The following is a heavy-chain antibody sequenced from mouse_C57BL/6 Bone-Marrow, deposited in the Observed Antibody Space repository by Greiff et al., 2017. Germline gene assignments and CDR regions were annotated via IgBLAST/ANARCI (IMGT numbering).Heavy chain of an antibody. CDR1: GYTFTSYW. CDR3: ARTAYYSNYDAMDY. Sequence: QVQLKQSGAELVMPGASVKLSCKASGYTFTSYWMHWVKQRPGQGLEWIGEIDPSDSYTNYNQKFKGKSTLTVDKSSSTAYMQLSSLTSEDSAVYYCARTAYYSNYDAMDYWGQGTSVTVSS. V-gene: IGHV1-69*01. CDR2: IDPSDSYT. D-gene: IGHD2-5*01. J-gene: IGHJ4*01.